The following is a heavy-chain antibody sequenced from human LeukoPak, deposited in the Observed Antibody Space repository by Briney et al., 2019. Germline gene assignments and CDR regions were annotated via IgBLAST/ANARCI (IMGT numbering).Heavy chain of an antibody. D-gene: IGHD6-13*01. CDR1: GFSFSSYS. J-gene: IGHJ6*03. Sequence: GGSLRLSCVASGFSFSSYSMNWVRQAPGKGLGWVSYISSGSNTIDYADSVKGRFTISRDNAKSSLYLQMNSLRAEDTAVYYCARDLSAPPHLVTYYYYMDVWGKGATVTVSS. CDR3: ARDLSAPPHLVTYYYYMDV. CDR2: ISSGSNTI. V-gene: IGHV3-48*01.